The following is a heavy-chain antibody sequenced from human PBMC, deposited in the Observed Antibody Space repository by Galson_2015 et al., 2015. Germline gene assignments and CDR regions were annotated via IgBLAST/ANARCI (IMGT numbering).Heavy chain of an antibody. D-gene: IGHD4-17*01. V-gene: IGHV6-1*01. CDR3: VRVDDFGDCS. CDR1: GDSVSSNRAA. J-gene: IGHJ5*02. Sequence: CAIPGDSVSSNRAAWYWIRRSPPRGVEWLGRTSHRSNWETDYGVSVTSRITITPATSKNQLSLHLHSVTPEDTGVYYCVRVDDFGDCSWGQGTLVTVSP. CDR2: TSHRSNWET.